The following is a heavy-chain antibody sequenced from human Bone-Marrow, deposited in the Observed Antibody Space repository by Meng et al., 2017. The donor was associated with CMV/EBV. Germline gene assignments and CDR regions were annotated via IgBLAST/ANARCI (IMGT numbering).Heavy chain of an antibody. V-gene: IGHV3-33*06. CDR1: GFTFSSYG. CDR2: IWYDGSNE. D-gene: IGHD2-2*01. Sequence: GGSLRLSCAASGFTFSSYGMHWVRQAPGKGLEWVAVIWYDGSNEYYADSVKGRFTISRDNSKNTLYLQMNSLRAEDTAVYYCAKDPSKGCTSCYGMDVWGQGTTVSFSS. CDR3: AKDPSKGCTSCYGMDV. J-gene: IGHJ6*02.